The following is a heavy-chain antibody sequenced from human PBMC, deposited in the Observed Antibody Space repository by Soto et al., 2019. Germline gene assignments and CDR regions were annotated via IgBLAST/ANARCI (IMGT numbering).Heavy chain of an antibody. CDR3: AKGGSGSYSNAFDI. D-gene: IGHD3-10*01. CDR1: GDSSPSSSYY. J-gene: IGHJ3*02. CDR2: IYYSGST. Sequence: SETLSLTCTVSGDSSPSSSYYWGWIRQPPGKGLEWIGSIYYSGSTYYNPSLKSRVTISVDTSKNQFSLKLSSVTAADTAVYYCAKGGSGSYSNAFDIWGQGTMVTVSS. V-gene: IGHV4-39*01.